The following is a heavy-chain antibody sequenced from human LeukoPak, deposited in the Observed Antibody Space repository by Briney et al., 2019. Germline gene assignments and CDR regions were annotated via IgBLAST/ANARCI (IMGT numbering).Heavy chain of an antibody. CDR3: ARVERGTYFDYYYMDV. CDR1: GGSISSGSYY. Sequence: SQTLSLTCTVSGGSISSGSYYWTWIRQPAGRGLEWIGHIYTSGTTNYNPSLKSRVTISVDTSKKQFSLKLSSVTAADTAVYYCARVERGTYFDYYYMDVWGKGTTVTVSS. D-gene: IGHD3-16*01. J-gene: IGHJ6*03. V-gene: IGHV4-61*09. CDR2: IYTSGTT.